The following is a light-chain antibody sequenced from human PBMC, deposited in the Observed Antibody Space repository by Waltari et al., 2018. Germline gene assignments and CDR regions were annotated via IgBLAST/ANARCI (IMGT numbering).Light chain of an antibody. Sequence: QSALTQPRSVSGSPGQSVTISCTGTSSDVGDYNYVSWYQHHPGKAPQLMIYDVTKRPSGVPDCFSGSKSGNTASLTISVLQAEDEADYYCCSYAGSHTWVFGGGTKLTVL. CDR1: SSDVGDYNY. CDR3: CSYAGSHTWV. V-gene: IGLV2-11*01. J-gene: IGLJ3*02. CDR2: DVT.